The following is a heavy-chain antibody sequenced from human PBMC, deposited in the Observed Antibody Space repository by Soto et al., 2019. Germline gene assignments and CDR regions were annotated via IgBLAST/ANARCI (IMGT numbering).Heavy chain of an antibody. CDR1: GFTFGDYA. V-gene: IGHV3-49*03. CDR2: IRSKAYGGTT. J-gene: IGHJ4*02. CDR3: TRGGGSGGPGASYYFDY. D-gene: IGHD2-15*01. Sequence: GGSLRLSCTASGFTFGDYAMSWFRQAPGKGLEWVGFIRSKAYGGTTEYAASVKGRFTISRDDSKSIAYLQMNSLKTEDTAVYYCTRGGGSGGPGASYYFDYWGQGTLVTVSS.